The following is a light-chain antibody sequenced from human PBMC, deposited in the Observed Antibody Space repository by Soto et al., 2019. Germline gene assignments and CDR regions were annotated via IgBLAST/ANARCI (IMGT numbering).Light chain of an antibody. CDR1: SSDVGSYNF. CDR3: FSYAGSTYV. CDR2: EGT. J-gene: IGLJ1*01. V-gene: IGLV2-23*01. Sequence: QSALAQPASVSGTPGQSITISCTGTSSDVGSYNFVSWYQQYPGKVLKLMIYEGTRRPSGVSNRFSGSKSGNTASLTISGLQAEDEADYYCFSYAGSTYVFGTGTKVTVL.